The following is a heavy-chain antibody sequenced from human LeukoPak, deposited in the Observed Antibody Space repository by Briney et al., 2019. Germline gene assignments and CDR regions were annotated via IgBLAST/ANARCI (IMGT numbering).Heavy chain of an antibody. CDR1: GYTFTSYG. D-gene: IGHD3-10*01. CDR3: ARGGLVRGSLNSLTGFDI. CDR2: ISAYNGNT. J-gene: IGHJ3*02. Sequence: ASVKVSCKASGYTFTSYGISWVRQAPGQGLEWMGWISAYNGNTNYAQKLQGRVTMTTDTSTSTAYMELRSLRSDDTAVYYCARGGLVRGSLNSLTGFDIWGQGTMVTVSS. V-gene: IGHV1-18*01.